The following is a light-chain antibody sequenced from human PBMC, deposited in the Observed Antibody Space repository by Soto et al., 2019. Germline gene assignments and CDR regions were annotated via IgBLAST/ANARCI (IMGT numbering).Light chain of an antibody. Sequence: QSALTQPRSVSGSPGQSVTISCTGTNSDVGRYNFVSWYQQLPGKAPKLLISAVSQRPSGVPDRFSGSRSGTSASLVISGLRSADEADYYCGARLKSLSRTWVFGGGTQLTVL. J-gene: IGLJ3*02. CDR1: NSDVGRYNF. V-gene: IGLV2-11*01. CDR2: AVS. CDR3: GARLKSLSRTWV.